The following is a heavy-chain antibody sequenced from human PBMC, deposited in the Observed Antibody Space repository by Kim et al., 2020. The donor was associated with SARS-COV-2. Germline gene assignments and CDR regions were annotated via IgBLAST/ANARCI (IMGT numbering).Heavy chain of an antibody. Sequence: SETLSLTCAVYGGSFSGYYWSWIRQPPGKGLEWIGEINHSGSTNYNPSLKSRVTISVDTSKNQFSLKLSSVTAADTAVYYCARTPYQYSSGWYWRYYYGMDVWGQGTTVTVSS. V-gene: IGHV4-34*01. CDR3: ARTPYQYSSGWYWRYYYGMDV. CDR2: INHSGST. CDR1: GGSFSGYY. D-gene: IGHD6-19*01. J-gene: IGHJ6*02.